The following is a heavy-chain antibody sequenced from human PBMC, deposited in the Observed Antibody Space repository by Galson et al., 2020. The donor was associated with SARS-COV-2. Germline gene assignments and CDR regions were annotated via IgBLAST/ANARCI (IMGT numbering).Heavy chain of an antibody. V-gene: IGHV4-31*03. CDR2: LYYRGST. CDR3: SRSDYGGRGGFDY. CDR1: GAPISSGSYY. Sequence: SQTLSLTCTVSGAPISSGSYYWTSIRQHPGNGLEWIGHLYYRGSTYYNPSLESRLTISVDTSKNQFSLMLSSVTAADTAVYFCSRSDYGGRGGFDYWGRGTLVTVSS. D-gene: IGHD3-10*01. J-gene: IGHJ4*02.